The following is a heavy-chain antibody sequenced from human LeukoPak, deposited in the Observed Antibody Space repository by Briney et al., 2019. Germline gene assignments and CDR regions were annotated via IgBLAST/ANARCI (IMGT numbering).Heavy chain of an antibody. CDR1: GYSFTSYW. CDR2: IYPGDSDT. Sequence: GESLKISCKGPGYSFTSYWIGWVRQMPGKGLEWMGIIYPGDSDTRYSPSFQGQVTISADKSISTAYLQWSSLKASDTAMYYCARQENGCSSTSCYLGWFDPWGQGTLVTVSS. D-gene: IGHD2-2*01. J-gene: IGHJ5*02. CDR3: ARQENGCSSTSCYLGWFDP. V-gene: IGHV5-51*01.